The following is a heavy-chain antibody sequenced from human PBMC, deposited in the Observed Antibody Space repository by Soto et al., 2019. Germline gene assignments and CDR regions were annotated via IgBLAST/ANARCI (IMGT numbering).Heavy chain of an antibody. D-gene: IGHD3-10*01. Sequence: PSETLSLTCTVSGGSINSGDYYWSWLRQPPGKGLEWIGYIYYSGSTYYNPSLKSRVTISVDTSKNQFSLKLSSVTAADTAVYYCARSKLGYYGSGSPGNWFDPWGQGTLVTVSS. J-gene: IGHJ5*02. V-gene: IGHV4-30-4*01. CDR2: IYYSGST. CDR3: ARSKLGYYGSGSPGNWFDP. CDR1: GGSINSGDYY.